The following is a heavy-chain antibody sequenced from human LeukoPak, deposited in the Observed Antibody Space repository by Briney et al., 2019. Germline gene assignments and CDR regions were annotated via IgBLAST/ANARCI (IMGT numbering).Heavy chain of an antibody. CDR1: RFTFSSYS. V-gene: IGHV3-21*01. J-gene: IGHJ4*02. D-gene: IGHD3-22*01. CDR2: ISSSSSFI. CDR3: ARDSSAQSYY. Sequence: GGSLRLSCAASRFTFSSYSMNWVRQAPGKGLEWVSSISSSSSFIYYADSVKGRFTISRDNAKNSLYLQMNSLRAEDTAVYYCARDSSAQSYYWGQGTLVTVSS.